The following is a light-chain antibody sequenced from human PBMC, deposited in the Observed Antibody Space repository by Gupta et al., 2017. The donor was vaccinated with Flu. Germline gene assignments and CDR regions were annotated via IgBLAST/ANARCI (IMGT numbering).Light chain of an antibody. V-gene: IGKV3-11*01. CDR2: EAS. CDR1: QSVSSY. Sequence: GERATLSCRASQSVSSYFAWYQQKPGQAPRLLIYEASNRATGIPARFSGSGSGTDFTLTISSLEPEDFAVYYCQQRSNWPLTFGGGTKVEIK. CDR3: QQRSNWPLT. J-gene: IGKJ4*01.